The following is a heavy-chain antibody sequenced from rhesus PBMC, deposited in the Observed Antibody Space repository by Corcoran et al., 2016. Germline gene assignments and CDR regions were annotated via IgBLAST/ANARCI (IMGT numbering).Heavy chain of an antibody. V-gene: IGHV4-122*02. Sequence: QVQLQESGPGVVKPSDTLSLPCAVSGGSIRDSYRWSWIRQTPGKGLEWIGYITYRGSTSYNPALKSRVTISRDKSKNQFSLKLSSVTAADTAVYYCGRADSNCLDYWGQGVLGIVSS. CDR1: GGSIRDSYR. CDR3: GRADSNCLDY. CDR2: ITYRGST. D-gene: IGHD4-23*01. J-gene: IGHJ4*01.